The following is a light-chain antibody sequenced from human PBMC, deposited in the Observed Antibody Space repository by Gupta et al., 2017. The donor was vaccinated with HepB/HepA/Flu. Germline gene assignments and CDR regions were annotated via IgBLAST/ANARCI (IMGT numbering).Light chain of an antibody. V-gene: IGLV3-19*01. Sequence: SSALPQDLAVSVALGQTVRITCQGDSLRSYYASWYQQKPGQAPVLVIYGKNNRPSGIPDRFSGSSSGNTASLTITGAQAEDEADYYCNSRDSSGNHRVVFGGGTKLTVL. CDR1: SLRSYY. J-gene: IGLJ2*01. CDR3: NSRDSSGNHRVV. CDR2: GKN.